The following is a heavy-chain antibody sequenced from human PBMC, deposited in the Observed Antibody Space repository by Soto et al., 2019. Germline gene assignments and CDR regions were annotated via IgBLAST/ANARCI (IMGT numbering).Heavy chain of an antibody. J-gene: IGHJ6*02. V-gene: IGHV3-23*01. CDR1: GFTFSSYA. CDR3: AKGGTPEWLSASGYYYYGMDV. D-gene: IGHD3-3*01. CDR2: ISGSGGST. Sequence: GGSLRLSCAASGFTFSSYAMSWVRQAPGKGLEWVSAISGSGGSTYYADSVKGRFTISRDNSKNTLYLQMNSLRAEDTAVYYCAKGGTPEWLSASGYYYYGMDVWGQGTTVTVSS.